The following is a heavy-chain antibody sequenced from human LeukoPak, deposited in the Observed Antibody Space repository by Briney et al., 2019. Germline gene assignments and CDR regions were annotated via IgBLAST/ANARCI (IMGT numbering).Heavy chain of an antibody. CDR2: ISRSGSTP. D-gene: IGHD2-2*01. CDR1: GFTFSAYD. V-gene: IGHV3-23*01. Sequence: AGGSLRLSCAGSGFTFSAYDLSWVRQAQGQGLEWVAAISRSGSTPYYTASVKGRFTVSRDNSKNTLFLQMNSLRAGDTAVYYCAKFSAVPAANQYFQHWGQGTLVTVSS. CDR3: AKFSAVPAANQYFQH. J-gene: IGHJ1*01.